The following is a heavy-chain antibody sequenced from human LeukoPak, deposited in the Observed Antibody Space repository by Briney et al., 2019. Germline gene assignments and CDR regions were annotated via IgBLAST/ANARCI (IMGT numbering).Heavy chain of an antibody. J-gene: IGHJ4*02. CDR1: GFTFSSYA. V-gene: IGHV3-23*01. CDR2: ITAGGFST. CDR3: AKYYSDSSGYYITPPARAPDY. Sequence: GGSLRLSCAAAGFTFSSYAMTWVRQAPGKGLQGVSAITAGGFSTFYADSVKGRFTISRDNSKNTLYLQMNSLRVEDTAVYYCAKYYSDSSGYYITPPARAPDYWGQGTLVTVSS. D-gene: IGHD3-22*01.